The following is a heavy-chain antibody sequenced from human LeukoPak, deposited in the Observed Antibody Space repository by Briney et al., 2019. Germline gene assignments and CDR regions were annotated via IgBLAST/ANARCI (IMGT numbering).Heavy chain of an antibody. CDR2: IDQSGSTK. V-gene: IGHV3-7*01. Sequence: PGGSLRLSCAASGFTFNTYWMIWVRQAPGKGLEWVANIDQSGSTKYYVDSLKGRFTISRDNAENSLYLQMNSLRAEDTAVYYCVRDKGGRSGAIYYDAFDVWGQGTMVTVSS. J-gene: IGHJ3*01. D-gene: IGHD1-26*01. CDR1: GFTFNTYW. CDR3: VRDKGGRSGAIYYDAFDV.